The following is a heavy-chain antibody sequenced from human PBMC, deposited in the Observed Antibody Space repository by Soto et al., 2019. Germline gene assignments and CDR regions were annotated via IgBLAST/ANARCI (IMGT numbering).Heavy chain of an antibody. CDR3: ARAFHRLGIEARPGWFEP. V-gene: IGHV1-2*04. CDR1: GYTFTGYY. J-gene: IGHJ5*02. Sequence: EASVKVSCKASGYTFTGYYMHCVRQAPGQGLEWMGWINPNSGGTNYAQKFQGWVTMTRDTSISTAYMELSRLRSDDTAVYYCARAFHRLGIEARPGWFEPWGQGTLVTVSS. CDR2: INPNSGGT. D-gene: IGHD6-6*01.